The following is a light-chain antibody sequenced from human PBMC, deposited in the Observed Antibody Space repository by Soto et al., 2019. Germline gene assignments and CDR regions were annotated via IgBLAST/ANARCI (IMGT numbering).Light chain of an antibody. V-gene: IGKV3-11*01. CDR2: DAS. J-gene: IGKJ4*02. CDR1: QSVSSY. Sequence: EIVVTQSPATLSLSPGERATLSCRASQSVSSYLAWYQQKPGQAPRILIYDASNRANGMPARFSGSGSGTDFTLTISSLEPEDFAVYYCQQRSNWQGATFGGGTKVDI. CDR3: QQRSNWQGAT.